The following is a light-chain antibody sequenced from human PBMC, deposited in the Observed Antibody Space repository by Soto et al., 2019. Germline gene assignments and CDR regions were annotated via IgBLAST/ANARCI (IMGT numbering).Light chain of an antibody. V-gene: IGLV2-8*01. CDR1: SSDVGGYDL. CDR3: ASYTSSSTLLV. Sequence: QPVLTQPPSASGSPGQSVTISCTGTSSDVGGYDLVSWYQQHPGNAPKIMIYEVNRRPSGVPDRFSGSKSGNTASLTVSGLQAEDEADYYCASYTSSSTLLVFGTGTKVTVL. CDR2: EVN. J-gene: IGLJ1*01.